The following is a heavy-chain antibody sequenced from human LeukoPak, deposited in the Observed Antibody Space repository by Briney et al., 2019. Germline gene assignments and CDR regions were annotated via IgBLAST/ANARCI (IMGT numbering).Heavy chain of an antibody. V-gene: IGHV4-38-2*02. D-gene: IGHD4-17*01. CDR1: GYSIHSGYY. Sequence: SETLSLTCTVSGYSIHSGYYWGWIRQPPGKGLEWIGNIYHSGSTYYTPSLNSRVTISADTSTNHFSLRLTSVTAADTAVYYCTRRGTYGDYVDYWGLGTLVTVSS. J-gene: IGHJ4*02. CDR2: IYHSGST. CDR3: TRRGTYGDYVDY.